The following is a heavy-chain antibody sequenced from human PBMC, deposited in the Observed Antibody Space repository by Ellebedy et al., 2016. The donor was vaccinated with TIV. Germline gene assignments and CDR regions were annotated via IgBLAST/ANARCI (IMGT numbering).Heavy chain of an antibody. Sequence: GGSLRLSXAASGFTFSSYAMSWVRQAPGKGLAWVSAISGSGGSTYYADSVKGRFTISRDNSKNTLYLQMNSLRAEDTAVYYCAKDSTIFGVVIVINYGMDVWGQGTTVTVSS. CDR3: AKDSTIFGVVIVINYGMDV. CDR2: ISGSGGST. V-gene: IGHV3-23*01. J-gene: IGHJ6*02. CDR1: GFTFSSYA. D-gene: IGHD3-3*01.